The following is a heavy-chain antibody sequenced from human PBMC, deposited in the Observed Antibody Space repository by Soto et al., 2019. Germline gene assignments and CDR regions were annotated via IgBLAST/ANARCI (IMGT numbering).Heavy chain of an antibody. CDR3: ARGDSSSWLVDY. Sequence: ASVKVSCKASGYTFTSYGISWVRQAPGQGLEWMGWISAYNGNTNYAQKFQGRVTITRDTSASTAYMELSSLRSEDTAVYYCARGDSSSWLVDYWGQGTLVTVSS. V-gene: IGHV1-18*01. D-gene: IGHD6-13*01. CDR1: GYTFTSYG. J-gene: IGHJ4*02. CDR2: ISAYNGNT.